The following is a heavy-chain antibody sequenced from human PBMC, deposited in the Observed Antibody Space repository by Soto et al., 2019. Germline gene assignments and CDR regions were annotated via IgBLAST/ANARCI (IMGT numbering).Heavy chain of an antibody. J-gene: IGHJ4*02. CDR3: AKVSSSWYAGFFDL. V-gene: IGHV3-23*01. CDR1: GFTFSSHA. Sequence: GGSMRLSCTASGFTFSSHAMTWVRQAPGKGLEWVSGLSDSGDSIYYADSVKGRFTIYRDNSMNTLYLQMNTLRVEDTAVYYCAKVSSSWYAGFFDLWGQGTLVTVSS. CDR2: LSDSGDSI. D-gene: IGHD6-13*01.